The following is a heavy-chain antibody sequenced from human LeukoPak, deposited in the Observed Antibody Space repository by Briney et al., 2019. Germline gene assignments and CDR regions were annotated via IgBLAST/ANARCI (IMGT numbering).Heavy chain of an antibody. Sequence: GESLRLSCGASGFTFSSSAMSWVRQAPGKGLEWVSRISPSGDTAYYASSVKGRFTISRDNSKNTLYLQMNSLRAEDTAVHYCAKRETPYFFDYWGQGTLVTVSS. D-gene: IGHD1-26*01. J-gene: IGHJ4*02. V-gene: IGHV3-23*01. CDR1: GFTFSSSA. CDR2: ISPSGDTA. CDR3: AKRETPYFFDY.